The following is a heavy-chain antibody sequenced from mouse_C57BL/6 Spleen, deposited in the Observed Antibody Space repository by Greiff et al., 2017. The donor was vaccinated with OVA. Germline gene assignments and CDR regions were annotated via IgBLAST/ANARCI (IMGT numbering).Heavy chain of an antibody. J-gene: IGHJ3*01. CDR2: IDPETGGT. CDR1: GYTFTDYE. Sequence: QVQLQQSGAELVRPGASVTLSCKASGYTFTDYEMHWVKQTPVHGLEWIGAIDPETGGTAYNQKFKGKAILTADKSSSTAYMELRSLTSEDSAVYYCTLYYDYDEGAWFAYWGQGTLVTVSA. D-gene: IGHD2-4*01. CDR3: TLYYDYDEGAWFAY. V-gene: IGHV1-15*01.